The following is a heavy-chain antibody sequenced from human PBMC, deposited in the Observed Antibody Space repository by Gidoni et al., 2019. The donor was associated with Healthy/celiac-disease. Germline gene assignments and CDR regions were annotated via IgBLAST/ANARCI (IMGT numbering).Heavy chain of an antibody. CDR1: GFTFSSYA. Sequence: QVQLVESGGGVVQPGRSLRLSCAASGFTFSSYAMHWVRQAPGKGLEWVAVISYDGSNKYYADSVKGRFTISRDNSKNTLYLQMNSLRAEDTAVYYCARSYYYDSSGYHSVENFDYWGQGTLVTVSS. CDR2: ISYDGSNK. J-gene: IGHJ4*02. V-gene: IGHV3-30-3*01. D-gene: IGHD3-22*01. CDR3: ARSYYYDSSGYHSVENFDY.